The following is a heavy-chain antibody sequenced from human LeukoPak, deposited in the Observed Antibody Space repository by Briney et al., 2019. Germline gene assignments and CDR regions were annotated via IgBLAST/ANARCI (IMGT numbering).Heavy chain of an antibody. CDR1: GFTFSSYG. V-gene: IGHV3-23*01. D-gene: IGHD5-18*01. CDR2: ISGSGGSK. Sequence: GGSLRLSCAASGFTFSSYGMSWVRQAPGKGLEWVSDISGSGGSKYYADSVKGRFTISRDNAKNTLYLQMNSLRAEDTAVYYCAKVSRGYSSGYEFDYWGQGTLLAVSS. CDR3: AKVSRGYSSGYEFDY. J-gene: IGHJ4*02.